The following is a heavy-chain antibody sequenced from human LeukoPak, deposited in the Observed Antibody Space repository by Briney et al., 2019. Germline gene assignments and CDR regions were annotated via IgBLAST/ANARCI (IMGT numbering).Heavy chain of an antibody. CDR1: GSTFTSYY. J-gene: IGHJ4*02. V-gene: IGHV1-46*01. D-gene: IGHD6-6*01. CDR3: ARSPLSIAARPPFDY. CDR2: INPSGGST. Sequence: ASAKVSCKASGSTFTSYYMHWVRQAPGQGLEWMGIINPSGGSTSYAQKFQGRVTMTRDTSTSTVYMELSSLRSEDTAVYYCARSPLSIAARPPFDYWGQGTLVTVSS.